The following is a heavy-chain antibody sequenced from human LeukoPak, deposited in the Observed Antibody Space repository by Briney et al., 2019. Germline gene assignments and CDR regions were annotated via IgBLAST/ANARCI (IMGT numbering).Heavy chain of an antibody. J-gene: IGHJ5*02. Sequence: SVKVSCKASGGTFSNYAISWVRQAPGQGLEWMGGIIPIFGRANYAQKFQGRVTITADESTSTAYMELSSLRSEDTAVYYCAGTPSVVVTASPWLGLFDPGGQGTLVTVSS. CDR2: IIPIFGRA. CDR3: AGTPSVVVTASPWLGLFDP. CDR1: GGTFSNYA. V-gene: IGHV1-69*01. D-gene: IGHD2-21*02.